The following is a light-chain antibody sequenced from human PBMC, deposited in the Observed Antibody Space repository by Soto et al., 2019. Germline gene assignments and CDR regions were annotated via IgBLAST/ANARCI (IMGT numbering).Light chain of an antibody. CDR1: QSVSSSY. CDR3: QQYGSSPIYT. CDR2: AAS. J-gene: IGKJ2*01. Sequence: EIVLTQSPGTLSLSPGERATLSCRASQSVSSSYLAWYQQKPDQAPRLVIYAASSRATGIPDRFSGSGSGTDFTLTINRLEPEDFEVYYCQQYGSSPIYTFGQGTKLEIK. V-gene: IGKV3-20*01.